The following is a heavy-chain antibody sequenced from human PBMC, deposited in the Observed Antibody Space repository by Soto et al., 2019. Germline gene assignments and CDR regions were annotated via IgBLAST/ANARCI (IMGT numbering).Heavy chain of an antibody. CDR1: GGSLSNSY. CDR3: ARAYHDSSGYYYPDAFDI. CDR2: IYYSGST. Sequence: SETLSLTCTVSGGSLSNSYWSWFRQPPGKVLEWIGYIYYSGSTNYHPSLKSRVTISVDTPKNQFSLKLSSVTAADTAVYYCARAYHDSSGYYYPDAFDIWGQGTMVT. J-gene: IGHJ3*02. V-gene: IGHV4-59*01. D-gene: IGHD3-22*01.